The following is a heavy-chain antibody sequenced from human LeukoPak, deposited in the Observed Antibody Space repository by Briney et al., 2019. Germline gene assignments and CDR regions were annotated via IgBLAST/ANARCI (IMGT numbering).Heavy chain of an antibody. V-gene: IGHV3-33*01. CDR2: IWYGGSNK. CDR1: GFTFSSYG. CDR3: AREPVRGMDG. D-gene: IGHD3-10*01. J-gene: IGHJ6*02. Sequence: PGRSLRLSCAASGFTFSSYGMHWVRQAPGKGLEWVAVIWYGGSNKYYADSVKGRFTISRDDAKNPRYLQLNSLRDEDTAVYYCAREPVRGMDGWVQGTTVTVSS.